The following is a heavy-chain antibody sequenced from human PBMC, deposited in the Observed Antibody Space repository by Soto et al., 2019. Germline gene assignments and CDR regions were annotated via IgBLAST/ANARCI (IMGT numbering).Heavy chain of an antibody. J-gene: IGHJ3*02. CDR3: AQRSAFDI. CDR2: ISYDGSNK. Sequence: QVQLVESGGGVVQPGRSLRLSCAASGFTFSSYGMHWVRQAPGKGLEWGAVISYDGSNKYYADSVKGRFTITRDNSKNTLYLQMNSLRAEDTAVYYCAQRSAFDIWGQGTMVTVSS. CDR1: GFTFSSYG. V-gene: IGHV3-30*03.